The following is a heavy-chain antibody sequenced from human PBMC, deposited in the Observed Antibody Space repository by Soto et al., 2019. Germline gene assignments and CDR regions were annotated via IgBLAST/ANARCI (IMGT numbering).Heavy chain of an antibody. CDR2: TFYSGTT. V-gene: IGHV4-31*11. J-gene: IGHJ4*02. CDR1: GGSIRSRDYY. CDR3: ATSGLHSFDY. D-gene: IGHD2-8*02. Sequence: SETLSLTCAVSGGSIRSRDYYWSWIRQHPGKGLEWIGYTFYSGTTYYNPSLKSRVTISVDTSKNQFSLRLNSVTAADTAVYYCATSGLHSFDYWGQGTLVTV.